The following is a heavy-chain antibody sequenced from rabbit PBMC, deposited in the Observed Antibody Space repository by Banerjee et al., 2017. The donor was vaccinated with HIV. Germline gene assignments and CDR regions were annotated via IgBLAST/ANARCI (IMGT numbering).Heavy chain of an antibody. D-gene: IGHD1-1*01. V-gene: IGHV1S45*01. CDR2: IYAGNSDNT. J-gene: IGHJ6*01. CDR3: ARGGSSSGYSL. CDR1: GFDLSSDYY. Sequence: QQQLEESGGGLVKPGGTLTLTCKASGFDLSSDYYMCWVRQAPGKGLEWIACIYAGNSDNTYYANWAKGRFTISKTSSTTVTLQVTSLTAADTATYFCARGGSSSGYSLWGPGTLVTVS.